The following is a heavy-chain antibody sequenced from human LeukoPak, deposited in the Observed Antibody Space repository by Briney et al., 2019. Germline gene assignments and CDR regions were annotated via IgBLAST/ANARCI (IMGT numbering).Heavy chain of an antibody. V-gene: IGHV4-39*01. D-gene: IGHD3-22*01. CDR2: VYYSGST. CDR1: GFIFNTYS. J-gene: IGHJ4*02. CDR3: ARLLYDSRGYCYFDY. Sequence: GSLRLSCTASGFIFNTYSMTWVRQPPGKGLEWIGSVYYSGSTYYNPSLKSRLTTSVDTSKNQFSLKLSSVTAADTAVYYCARLLYDSRGYCYFDYWGQGSLVTVSS.